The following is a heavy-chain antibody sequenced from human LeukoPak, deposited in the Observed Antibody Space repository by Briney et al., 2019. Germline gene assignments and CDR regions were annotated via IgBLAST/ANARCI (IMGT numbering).Heavy chain of an antibody. CDR1: GYTFASFW. V-gene: IGHV5-51*01. Sequence: GGSLKISCKGSGYTFASFWIAWVRQMPGKDLEWMGIIYPGDSETKYSPSFQGLVTISADKSISTAYLQWSSLGASDSAMYYCARQGDGGFGGYGPLDYWGQGTLVTVSS. D-gene: IGHD5-12*01. CDR2: IYPGDSET. J-gene: IGHJ4*02. CDR3: ARQGDGGFGGYGPLDY.